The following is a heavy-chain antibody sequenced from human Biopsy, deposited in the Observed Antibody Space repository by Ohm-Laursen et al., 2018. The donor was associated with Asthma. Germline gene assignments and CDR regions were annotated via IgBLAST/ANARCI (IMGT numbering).Heavy chain of an antibody. CDR3: ARDLRSDNWNPWGMDV. D-gene: IGHD1-20*01. CDR2: ISYDGTNK. V-gene: IGHV3-30-3*01. CDR1: GFTFSDYD. Sequence: SLRLSCSASGFTFSDYDMHWVRQAPGKGLEWVAVISYDGTNKDYADSVKGRFTFPRDNSQNTLSLEMNSLRVEDMAVYYCARDLRSDNWNPWGMDVWGLGTTVTVAS. J-gene: IGHJ6*02.